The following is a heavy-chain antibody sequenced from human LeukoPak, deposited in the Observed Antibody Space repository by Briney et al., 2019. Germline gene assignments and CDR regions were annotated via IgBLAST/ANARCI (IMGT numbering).Heavy chain of an antibody. CDR1: GYTFNTYS. J-gene: IGHJ5*02. Sequence: GASVKVSCKASGYTFNTYSITWVRQAPGQGLEWMGWINTNTGNPTYAQGFTGRFVFSLDTSVSTAYLQISSLKAEDTAVYYCARSGADFWSGYFHYNWFDPWGQGTLVTVSS. CDR2: INTNTGNP. V-gene: IGHV7-4-1*02. D-gene: IGHD3-3*01. CDR3: ARSGADFWSGYFHYNWFDP.